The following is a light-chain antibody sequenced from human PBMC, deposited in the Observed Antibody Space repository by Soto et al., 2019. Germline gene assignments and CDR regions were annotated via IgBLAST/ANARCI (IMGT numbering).Light chain of an antibody. CDR3: QKCKVAPFT. CDR2: AAS. Sequence: ILMTQSPSSLSAFVGDRVTITCRASQDIGNFLAWYQQKPGKVPKRLIYAASTLQSGVPSRFSGSGSGTDFTLTISSLQPEDVATYYCQKCKVAPFTFGGGTKVDIK. J-gene: IGKJ4*01. V-gene: IGKV1-27*01. CDR1: QDIGNF.